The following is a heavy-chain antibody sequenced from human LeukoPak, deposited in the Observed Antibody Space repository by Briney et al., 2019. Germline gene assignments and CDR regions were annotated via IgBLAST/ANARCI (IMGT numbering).Heavy chain of an antibody. CDR2: IYYSGST. CDR3: ARVRTNYGSGDY. Sequence: PSETLSLTCTVSGGSISSGDYYWSWIRQPPGKGLEWIGYIYYSGSTYYNPSLKSRVTISVDTSKNQLSLKLSSVTAADTAVYYCARVRTNYGSGDYWGQGTLVTVSS. J-gene: IGHJ4*02. CDR1: GGSISSGDYY. V-gene: IGHV4-30-4*01. D-gene: IGHD3-10*01.